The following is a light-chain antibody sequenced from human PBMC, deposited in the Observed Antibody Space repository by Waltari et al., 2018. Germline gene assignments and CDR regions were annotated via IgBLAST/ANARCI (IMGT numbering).Light chain of an antibody. CDR2: LVS. J-gene: IGKJ1*01. Sequence: DIVMTQSPLSLPVSPGEPASIPCTSSQSLLHSNGYTFLDWDLQKPGQSPQLLIYLVSNRASGVPDRFSGSGSGTDFTLKISRVEAEDVGVYYCMQARQTPWTFGQGTKVEIK. V-gene: IGKV2-28*01. CDR1: QSLLHSNGYTF. CDR3: MQARQTPWT.